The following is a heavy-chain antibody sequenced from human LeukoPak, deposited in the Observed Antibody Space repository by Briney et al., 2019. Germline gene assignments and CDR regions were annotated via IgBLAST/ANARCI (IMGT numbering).Heavy chain of an antibody. V-gene: IGHV3-23*01. Sequence: GGSLRLSCAASGFTFSSYAMSWVRQASGKGLEWVSGISGRGGSTYYADSVKGRFTISRDSSKNTLCLQLNSLRAEDTAVYYCAKVRDTGGYWHQAFDYWGQGTLVTVSS. CDR3: AKVRDTGGYWHQAFDY. J-gene: IGHJ4*02. D-gene: IGHD3-22*01. CDR2: ISGRGGST. CDR1: GFTFSSYA.